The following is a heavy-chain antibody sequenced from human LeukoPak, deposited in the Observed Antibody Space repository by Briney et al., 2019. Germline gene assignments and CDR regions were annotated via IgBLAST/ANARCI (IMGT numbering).Heavy chain of an antibody. CDR2: IYYSGST. CDR1: GGSISSGDYY. D-gene: IGHD3-3*01. V-gene: IGHV4-30-4*08. J-gene: IGHJ4*02. Sequence: SQTLPLTCTVSGGSISSGDYYWSWIRQPPGKGLEWIGYIYYSGSTYYNPSLKSRVTISVDTSKNQFSLKLSSVTAADTAVYYCASRYYDFWSGYYGTIDYWGQGTLVTVSS. CDR3: ASRYYDFWSGYYGTIDY.